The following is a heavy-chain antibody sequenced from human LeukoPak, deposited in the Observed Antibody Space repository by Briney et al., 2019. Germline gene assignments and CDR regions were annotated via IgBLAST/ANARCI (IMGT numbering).Heavy chain of an antibody. V-gene: IGHV1-69*05. Sequence: ASVKVSCKASGGTFSSYAISWVRQAPGQGLEWMGRIIPIFGTANYEQKFQGRVTITTDESTSTAYMELSSLRSEDTAVYYCARGYDFWSGYYRFDPWGEGTLVTVSS. J-gene: IGHJ5*02. D-gene: IGHD3-3*01. CDR1: GGTFSSYA. CDR3: ARGYDFWSGYYRFDP. CDR2: IIPIFGTA.